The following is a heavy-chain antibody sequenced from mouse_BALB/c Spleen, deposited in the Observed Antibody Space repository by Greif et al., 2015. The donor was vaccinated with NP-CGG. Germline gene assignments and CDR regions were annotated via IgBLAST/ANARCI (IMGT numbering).Heavy chain of an antibody. D-gene: IGHD4-1*01. CDR1: GYTFTSYW. Sequence: QVQLQQSGAELAKPGASVKMSCKASGYTFTSYWMHWVKQRPGQGLEWIGYINPSTGYTEYNQKFKDKATLTADKSSSXAYMQLSSLTSEDSAVYYCARWDWEGYYAMDYWGQGTSVTVSS. CDR3: ARWDWEGYYAMDY. CDR2: INPSTGYT. V-gene: IGHV1-7*01. J-gene: IGHJ4*01.